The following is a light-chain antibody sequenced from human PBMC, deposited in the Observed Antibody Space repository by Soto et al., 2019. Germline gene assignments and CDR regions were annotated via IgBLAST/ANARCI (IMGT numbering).Light chain of an antibody. Sequence: DIQMTPSPSSLSASVGDRVTITCRASPGISNYLAWYQQKPGKVPKLLLYAASTLQSGVPSRFSGSGSGTDFTLTISSLQPEDVATYYCQKYNRALWTFGQGTKVEIK. CDR2: AAS. V-gene: IGKV1-27*01. CDR1: PGISNY. J-gene: IGKJ1*01. CDR3: QKYNRALWT.